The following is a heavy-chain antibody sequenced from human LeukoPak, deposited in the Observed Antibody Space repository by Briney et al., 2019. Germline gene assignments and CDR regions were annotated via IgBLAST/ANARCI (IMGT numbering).Heavy chain of an antibody. J-gene: IGHJ4*02. V-gene: IGHV3-21*01. CDR3: ARDLLVVGEFDY. CDR2: ISSSSSYI. Sequence: GGSLRLSCAASGFTFSSYSMNWVRQAPGKGLEWVSSISSSSSYIYYADSVKGRFTISRDNAKNSLYLQMNSLRAEDTAVYYCARDLLVVGEFDYWGQGTLVTVSS. CDR1: GFTFSSYS. D-gene: IGHD2-15*01.